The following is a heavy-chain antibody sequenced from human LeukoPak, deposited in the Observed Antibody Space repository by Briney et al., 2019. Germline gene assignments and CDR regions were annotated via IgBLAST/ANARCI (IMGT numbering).Heavy chain of an antibody. J-gene: IGHJ6*03. D-gene: IGHD6-6*01. CDR3: AFGQLRDYYYYMDV. V-gene: IGHV1-69*06. Sequence: GASVKVSCKASGGTFSSYAISWVRQAPGQGLEWMGGIIPIFGTANYAQKFQGRVTITADKSTSTAYMELSSLRSEDTAVYYCAFGQLRDYYYYMDVWGKGTTVTVSS. CDR1: GGTFSSYA. CDR2: IIPIFGTA.